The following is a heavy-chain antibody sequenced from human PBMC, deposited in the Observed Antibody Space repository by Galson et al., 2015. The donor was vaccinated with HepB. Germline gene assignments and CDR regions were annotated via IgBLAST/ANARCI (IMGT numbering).Heavy chain of an antibody. V-gene: IGHV3-13*04. J-gene: IGHJ2*01. CDR1: GFAFSSYD. CDR2: VDAVDNT. CDR3: AREVRGTGIWYFDL. Sequence: SLRLSCAASGFAFSSYDMHWVRQAPGKGLEWVSAVDAVDNTYYSDSVKGRFTSSRDIAKSSLYLQMNSLGAGDTAVYYCAREVRGTGIWYFDLWGRGTLVTVSS. D-gene: IGHD3/OR15-3a*01.